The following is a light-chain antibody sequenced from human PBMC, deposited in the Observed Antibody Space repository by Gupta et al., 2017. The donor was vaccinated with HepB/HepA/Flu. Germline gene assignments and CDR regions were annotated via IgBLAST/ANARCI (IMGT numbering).Light chain of an antibody. CDR2: GAS. CDR3: QQNKNWPYT. J-gene: IGKJ2*01. Sequence: EIVMTQSPATLSVSPGERATLSCRASQSVSSNLAWYQQKPGQAPRLIIYGASTRATGIPARFSGSGSGTEFTLTISSLQSEDSAVYYCQQNKNWPYTFGQGTKLEIK. V-gene: IGKV3-15*01. CDR1: QSVSSN.